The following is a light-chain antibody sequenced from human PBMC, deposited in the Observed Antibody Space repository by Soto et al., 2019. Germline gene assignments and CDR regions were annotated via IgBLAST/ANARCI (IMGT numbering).Light chain of an antibody. V-gene: IGKV1-5*03. Sequence: DIQMTQSPSILSASVGDRVTITCRASQSVSTWVAWYQQKPGKAPKLLIFKASILQGGVPSRFSGGGSGAAFPLTISSLQPDDFATSYCQQYASYSSLTFGGGTKVEIK. CDR3: QQYASYSSLT. CDR1: QSVSTW. CDR2: KAS. J-gene: IGKJ4*01.